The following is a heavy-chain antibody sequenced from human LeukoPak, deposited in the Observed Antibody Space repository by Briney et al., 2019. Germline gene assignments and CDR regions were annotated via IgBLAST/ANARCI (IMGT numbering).Heavy chain of an antibody. J-gene: IGHJ4*02. CDR1: GYTFTGYY. CDR3: ARDQGYSSGWYVDLDY. D-gene: IGHD6-19*01. CDR2: INPNSGGT. Sequence: ASAKVSCKASGYTFTGYYMHWVRQAPGQGLEWMGRINPNSGGTNYAQKFQGRVTMTRDTSISTAYMELSRLRSDDTAVYYCARDQGYSSGWYVDLDYWGQGTLVTVSS. V-gene: IGHV1-2*06.